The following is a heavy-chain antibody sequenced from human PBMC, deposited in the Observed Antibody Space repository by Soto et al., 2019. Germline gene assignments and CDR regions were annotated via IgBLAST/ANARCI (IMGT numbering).Heavy chain of an antibody. CDR2: IKSKTDGGTT. D-gene: IGHD5-12*01. CDR3: TTHIVATIEYFQH. J-gene: IGHJ1*01. Sequence: GGSLRLSCAASGFTFSNAWMSWVRQAPGKGLEWVGRIKSKTDGGTTDYAAPVKGRFTISRDDSKNTLYLQMNSLKTEDTAVYYCTTHIVATIEYFQHWGQGTLVTVSS. V-gene: IGHV3-15*01. CDR1: GFTFSNAW.